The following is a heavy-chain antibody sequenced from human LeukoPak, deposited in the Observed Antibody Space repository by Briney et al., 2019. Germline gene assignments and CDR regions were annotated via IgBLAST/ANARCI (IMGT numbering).Heavy chain of an antibody. CDR2: GPDHGSNK. V-gene: IGHV3-30-3*01. D-gene: IGHD2-15*01. J-gene: IGHJ5*02. CDR1: GFTFSSCD. CDR3: ARGQKYLGYCSGGSCPTTP. Sequence: SLRLTCAASGFTFSSCDWHGVRQVPAEGLHCDGRGPDHGSNKYYAGSVKGRFTISRDNSKNTLYLQMNSLRAEDTAVYYCARGQKYLGYCSGGSCPTTPWGQGTLVTVSS.